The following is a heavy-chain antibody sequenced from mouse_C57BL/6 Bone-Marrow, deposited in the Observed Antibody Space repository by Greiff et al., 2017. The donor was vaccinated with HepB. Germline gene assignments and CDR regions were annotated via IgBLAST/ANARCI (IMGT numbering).Heavy chain of an antibody. CDR3: ARLRAIYYGKGYYAMDY. Sequence: QVQLQQSGAELVKPGASVKISCKASGYAFSSYWMNWVKQRPGKGLEWIGQIYPGDGDTNYNGKFKGKATLTADKSSSTAYMQLSSLTSEDSAVYFCARLRAIYYGKGYYAMDYWGQGTSVTVSS. J-gene: IGHJ4*01. CDR2: IYPGDGDT. V-gene: IGHV1-80*01. CDR1: GYAFSSYW. D-gene: IGHD2-1*01.